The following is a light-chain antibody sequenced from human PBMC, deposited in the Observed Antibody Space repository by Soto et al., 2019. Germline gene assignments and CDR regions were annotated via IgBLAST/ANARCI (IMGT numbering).Light chain of an antibody. CDR2: EVS. CDR1: SSDVGGNNH. CDR3: SSHSSIKTAV. V-gene: IGLV2-8*01. J-gene: IGLJ2*01. Sequence: QSSLTQPPSASGSPGQSVTISCTGTSSDVGGNNHVSWYQQHPGKAPKLIIYEVSQRPSGVPDRFSGSKSGNTASLTVSGLQAEDEADYYCSSHSSIKTAVFGGGTKVTVL.